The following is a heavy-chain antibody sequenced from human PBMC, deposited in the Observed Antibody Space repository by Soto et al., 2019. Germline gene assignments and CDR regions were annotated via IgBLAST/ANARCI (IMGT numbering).Heavy chain of an antibody. CDR2: INHSGST. J-gene: IGHJ6*03. D-gene: IGHD4-17*01. CDR3: GRGLAIHYGDYDGTSAGGGDYYYYMDV. CDR1: GGSFSGYY. V-gene: IGHV4-34*01. Sequence: SETLSLTCAVYGGSFSGYYWSWIRQPPGKGLEWIGEINHSGSTNYNPSLKSRVTISVETSKNQFSLKLSSVTAADTAVYYWGRGLAIHYGDYDGTSAGGGDYYYYMDVWGKGTTVTVSS.